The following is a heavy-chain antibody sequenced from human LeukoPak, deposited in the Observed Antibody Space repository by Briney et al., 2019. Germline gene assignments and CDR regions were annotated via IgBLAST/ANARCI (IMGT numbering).Heavy chain of an antibody. CDR2: ISSSSSYI. CDR3: AKRGPGSPESGKYYFDY. V-gene: IGHV3-21*04. Sequence: GGSLRLSCAASGFTFSSYSMNWVRQAPGKGLEWVSSISSSSSYIYYADSLQGRFTISRDNSKNTLSLQMNSLRAEDTAVYYCAKRGPGSPESGKYYFDYWGQGTLVTVSS. D-gene: IGHD3-10*01. CDR1: GFTFSSYS. J-gene: IGHJ4*02.